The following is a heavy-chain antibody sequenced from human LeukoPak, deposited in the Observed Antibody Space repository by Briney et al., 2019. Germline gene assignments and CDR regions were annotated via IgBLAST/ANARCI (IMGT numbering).Heavy chain of an antibody. D-gene: IGHD6-13*01. CDR2: FDPEDGET. CDR3: ATEAEAAAGTELATYFDY. J-gene: IGHJ4*02. V-gene: IGHV1-24*01. Sequence: GASVKVSCKVSGYTLSKLSMHWVRQAPGKGLEWMGGFDPEDGETIYAQKFQGRVTMTEDTSTDTAYMELSSLRSEDTAVYYCATEAEAAAGTELATYFDYWGQGTLVAVSS. CDR1: GYTLSKLS.